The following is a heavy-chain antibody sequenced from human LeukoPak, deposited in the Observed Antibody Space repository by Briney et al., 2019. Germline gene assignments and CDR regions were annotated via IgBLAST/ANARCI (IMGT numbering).Heavy chain of an antibody. CDR1: GYTFTSYG. CDR2: ISAYNGNT. V-gene: IGHV1-18*01. CDR3: ARELDDYGGNSPFDY. Sequence: ASVKVSCKASGYTFTSYGISWVRQAPGQGLEWMGWISAYNGNTNYAQKLQGRVTMTRDTSTSTVYMELSSLRSEDTAVYYCARELDDYGGNSPFDYWGQGTLVTVSS. J-gene: IGHJ4*02. D-gene: IGHD4-23*01.